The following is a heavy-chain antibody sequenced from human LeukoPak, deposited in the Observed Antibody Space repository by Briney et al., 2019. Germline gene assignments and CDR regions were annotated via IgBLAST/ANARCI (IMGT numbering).Heavy chain of an antibody. Sequence: GASVKVSCKASGYTFTSDGISWVRQAPGQGLEWMGWISAYNGNTNYAQKLQGRVTMTTDTSTSTAYIELRSLRSDDTAVYYCARDHRYNWNDGGFDPWGQGTPVTVSS. D-gene: IGHD1-20*01. CDR2: ISAYNGNT. J-gene: IGHJ5*02. CDR1: GYTFTSDG. CDR3: ARDHRYNWNDGGFDP. V-gene: IGHV1-18*01.